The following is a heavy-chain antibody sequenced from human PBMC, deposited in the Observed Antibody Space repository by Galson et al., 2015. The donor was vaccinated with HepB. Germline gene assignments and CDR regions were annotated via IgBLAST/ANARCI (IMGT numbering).Heavy chain of an antibody. CDR3: AKARSQWLRPYYFDY. CDR1: GLTFSRYA. J-gene: IGHJ4*02. V-gene: IGHV3-23*01. CDR2: ISGSGGNT. D-gene: IGHD6-19*01. Sequence: SLRLSCAGSGLTFSRYAMSWVRQAPGKGLDWVSIISGSGGNTYYADSVKGRFTISRDNSKNTLYLQMNSLRAEDTAIYYCAKARSQWLRPYYFDYWGQGTLVTVSS.